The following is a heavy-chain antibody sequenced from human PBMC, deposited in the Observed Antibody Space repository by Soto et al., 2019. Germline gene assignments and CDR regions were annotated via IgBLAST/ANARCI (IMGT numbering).Heavy chain of an antibody. Sequence: QVQLQESGPGLVRPSQTLSLTCTVSGASIRSGGHYWSWIRQRPGKGLEWIGYIYYSGGSTFYNPSLKSRVAISLDNSDNQFYLKLSSVTAADTAVYYCAREGLLTGTTGWYLDLWGRCTLVTVAS. CDR3: AREGLLTGTTGWYLDL. CDR1: GASIRSGGHY. CDR2: IYYSGGST. D-gene: IGHD1-1*01. V-gene: IGHV4-31*03. J-gene: IGHJ2*01.